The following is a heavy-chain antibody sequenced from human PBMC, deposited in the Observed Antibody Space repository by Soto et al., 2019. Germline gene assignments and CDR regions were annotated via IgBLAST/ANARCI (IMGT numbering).Heavy chain of an antibody. CDR3: ARIKGYLQLGYYYYYGMDV. CDR1: GFSLSTSGMC. Sequence: SGPTLVNPTQTLTLTCTFSGFSLSTSGMCVSWIRQPPGKALEWLALLDWDDDKYYSTSLKTRLTISKDTSKNHVVLTMTNMDPVDTATYYCARIKGYLQLGYYYYYGMDVWGQGTTVTVSS. D-gene: IGHD6-6*01. CDR2: LDWDDDK. V-gene: IGHV2-70*01. J-gene: IGHJ6*02.